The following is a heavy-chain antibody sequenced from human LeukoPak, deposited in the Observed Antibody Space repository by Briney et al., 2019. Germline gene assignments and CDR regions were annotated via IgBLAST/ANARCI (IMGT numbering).Heavy chain of an antibody. J-gene: IGHJ4*02. D-gene: IGHD6-13*01. CDR2: INWNDGST. CDR3: ARFYSSSWYVVDY. Sequence: GGSLRLSCVASGFTFDDYGMSWVRQAPGKWLEWVSGINWNDGSTGYADSVKGRFTISRDNAKNSLYLQMNSLRAEDTALYHCARFYSSSWYVVDYWGQGTLVTVSS. V-gene: IGHV3-20*01. CDR1: GFTFDDYG.